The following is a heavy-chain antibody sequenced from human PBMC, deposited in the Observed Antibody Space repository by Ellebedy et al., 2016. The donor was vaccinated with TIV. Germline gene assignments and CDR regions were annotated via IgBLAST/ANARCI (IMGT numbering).Heavy chain of an antibody. CDR1: GYTFTIYY. J-gene: IGHJ4*02. Sequence: AASVKVSCKASGYTFTIYYIHWVRQAPGQGLEWMGIINPGGGTTSFAQKFQGRVTMTRDTSLSTAYMELSSLRSEDTAVYYCARNVAYTGDFDKWGQGTLVTVSS. CDR2: INPGGGTT. V-gene: IGHV1-46*01. D-gene: IGHD7-27*01. CDR3: ARNVAYTGDFDK.